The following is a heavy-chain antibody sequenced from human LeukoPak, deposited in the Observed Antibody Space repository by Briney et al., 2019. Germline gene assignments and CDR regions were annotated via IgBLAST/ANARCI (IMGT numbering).Heavy chain of an antibody. J-gene: IGHJ4*02. D-gene: IGHD6-13*01. CDR3: ARSLSSSRFSLWKY. CDR1: GGSTSSYY. Sequence: SETLSLTCTVSGGSTSSYYLSWMRQLPGKGLEWIGYFYHSGGTNYNPSLQGRVTMSIDTSKNQFSLKLTSVTAADTAVYYCARSLSSSRFSLWKYWGQGILVTVSS. CDR2: FYHSGGT. V-gene: IGHV4-59*01.